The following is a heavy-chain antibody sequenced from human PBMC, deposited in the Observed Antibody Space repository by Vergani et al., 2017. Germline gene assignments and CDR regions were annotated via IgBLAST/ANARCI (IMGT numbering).Heavy chain of an antibody. CDR1: GFTFGDYA. Sequence: EVQLVESGGGLVQPGRSLRLSCTASGFTFGDYAMSWFRQAPGKGLEWVGFIRSKAYGGTTEYAASVKGRFTISRDDSKSIAYLQMNSLKTEDTAVYYCRLWGFGEPLYYYYGMDVWGQGTTVTVSS. J-gene: IGHJ6*02. CDR2: IRSKAYGGTT. D-gene: IGHD3-10*01. V-gene: IGHV3-49*03. CDR3: RLWGFGEPLYYYYGMDV.